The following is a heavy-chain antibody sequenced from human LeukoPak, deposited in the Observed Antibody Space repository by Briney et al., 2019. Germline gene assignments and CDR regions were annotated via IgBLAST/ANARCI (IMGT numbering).Heavy chain of an antibody. V-gene: IGHV3-53*04. J-gene: IGHJ4*02. CDR3: ATSGYSYGLVY. CDR1: GFTVSSNY. Sequence: GGSLRLSCAASGFTVSSNYMSWVRQAPGKGLEWFSVIYSGGSTYYADSVKGRFTISRHNSKNTLYLQMNSPRAEDTAVYYCATSGYSYGLVYWDQGTLVTVSS. D-gene: IGHD5-18*01. CDR2: IYSGGST.